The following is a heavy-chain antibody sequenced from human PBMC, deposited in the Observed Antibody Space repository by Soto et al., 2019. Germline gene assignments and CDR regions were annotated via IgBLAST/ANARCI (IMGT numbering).Heavy chain of an antibody. J-gene: IGHJ5*02. D-gene: IGHD3-3*02. CDR2: IFPIFGTS. CDR3: ARDFNFIFDDFADMRWNFDP. V-gene: IGHV1-69*01. CDR1: GGTFNTHA. Sequence: QVQLLQSGAEVKQPGSSVKVSCKASGGTFNTHAYNWVRQAPGQGLEWVGGIFPIFGTSNYAQKFQGRVTITADESTSTVYLELSSLRSEDTAVYYCARDFNFIFDDFADMRWNFDPWGQGTLVTVSS.